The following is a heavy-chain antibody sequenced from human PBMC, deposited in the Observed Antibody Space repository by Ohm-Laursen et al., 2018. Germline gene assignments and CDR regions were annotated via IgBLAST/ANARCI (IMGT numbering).Heavy chain of an antibody. V-gene: IGHV1-8*02. CDR2: MNPNSGNT. Sequence: ASVKVSCKASGGTFSSYAISWVRQAPGQGLEWMGWMNPNSGNTGYAQKFQGRVTMTRNTSISTAYMELSSLRSEDTAVYYCARNSSGDYWGQGTLVTVSS. CDR1: GGTFSSYA. J-gene: IGHJ4*02. CDR3: ARNSSGDY. D-gene: IGHD6-19*01.